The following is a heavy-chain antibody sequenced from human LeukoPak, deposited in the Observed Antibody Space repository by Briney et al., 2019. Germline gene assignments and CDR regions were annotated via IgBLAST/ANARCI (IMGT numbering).Heavy chain of an antibody. CDR3: AKRGVVIRVFLVGFHKEAYYFDS. D-gene: IGHD3-10*01. Sequence: GGSLRLSCAASGFTFSDYYMSWIRQAPGKGLEWVSYISSSGSTIYYADSVQGRFTISRDNPKNTLYLQMNSLRAEDTAVYFCAKRGVVIRVFLVGFHKEAYYFDSWGQGALVTVSS. CDR1: GFTFSDYY. V-gene: IGHV3-11*01. J-gene: IGHJ4*02. CDR2: ISSSGSTI.